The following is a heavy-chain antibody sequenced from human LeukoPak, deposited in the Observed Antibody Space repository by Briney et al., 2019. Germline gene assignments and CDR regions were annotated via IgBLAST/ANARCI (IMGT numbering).Heavy chain of an antibody. J-gene: IGHJ3*02. CDR2: ISYDGSNK. V-gene: IGHV3-30-3*01. D-gene: IGHD3-22*01. CDR1: GFTFSSYA. Sequence: GRSLRLSCAASGFTFSSYAMHWVRQAPGKGLEWVAVISYDGSNKYYADSVKGRVTISRDNSKNTLYLQMNSLRAEDTALYYCAKGDSSGFLDAFDIWGQGTMVTVSS. CDR3: AKGDSSGFLDAFDI.